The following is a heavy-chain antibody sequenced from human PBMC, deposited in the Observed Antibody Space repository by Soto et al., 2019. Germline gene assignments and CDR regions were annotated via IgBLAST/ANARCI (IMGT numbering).Heavy chain of an antibody. CDR3: ARLDRDGYNERNFDY. CDR1: GGSISSHY. Sequence: QVQLQESGPGLVKPSETLSLTCSVSGGSISSHYWSWIRQSPGTGLEYIGFIYYSGSANYNPSLNGRVTRLADTSKNQFSLKLSSVTAADTAVYYCARLDRDGYNERNFDYWGQGTLVTVSS. D-gene: IGHD5-12*01. CDR2: IYYSGSA. V-gene: IGHV4-59*08. J-gene: IGHJ4*02.